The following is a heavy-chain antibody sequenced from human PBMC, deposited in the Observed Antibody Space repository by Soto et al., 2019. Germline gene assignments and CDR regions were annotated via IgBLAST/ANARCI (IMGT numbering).Heavy chain of an antibody. Sequence: GGSLRLSCAASGFTFSSYAMSWVRQAPGKGMEWVSAISGSGGSTYYADSVKGRFTISRDNSKNTLYLQMNSLRAEDTAVYYCAKDYFSSGYYYGFDYWGQGTLVTVSS. CDR2: ISGSGGST. J-gene: IGHJ4*02. CDR3: AKDYFSSGYYYGFDY. D-gene: IGHD3-22*01. CDR1: GFTFSSYA. V-gene: IGHV3-23*01.